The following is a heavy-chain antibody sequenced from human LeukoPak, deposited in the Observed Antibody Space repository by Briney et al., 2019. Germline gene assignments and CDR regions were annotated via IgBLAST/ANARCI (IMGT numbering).Heavy chain of an antibody. J-gene: IGHJ4*02. CDR1: GFTFSSYG. Sequence: GGSLRLSCAASGFTFSSYGMNWFRQAPGKGLEWVSYISSSGSTIYYADSVKGRFTISRDNSKNTLYLQMNSLGAEDTAVYYCARYPSDQSYFDYWGQGTLVTVSS. CDR2: ISSSGSTI. CDR3: ARYPSDQSYFDY. V-gene: IGHV3-48*01.